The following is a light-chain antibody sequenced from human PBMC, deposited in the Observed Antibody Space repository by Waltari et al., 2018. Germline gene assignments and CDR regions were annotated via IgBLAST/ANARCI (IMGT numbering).Light chain of an antibody. Sequence: DIQMTQSPSSLSASVGDKVTISCHASEGISSWLAWYQQRPGKVPKPLIFAGSSLQSGVPSRFSCSGSGTDYTFTITALQPEDVGIYYCQQYDDLPYSFGQGTTVEIK. J-gene: IGKJ2*03. CDR3: QQYDDLPYS. V-gene: IGKV1D-16*01. CDR1: EGISSW. CDR2: AGS.